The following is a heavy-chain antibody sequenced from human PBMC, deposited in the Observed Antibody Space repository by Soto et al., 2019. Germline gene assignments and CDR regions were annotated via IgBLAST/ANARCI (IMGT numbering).Heavy chain of an antibody. CDR3: ARDMGFGLSDY. CDR1: GYTFTSYA. CDR2: INAGNGNT. J-gene: IGHJ4*02. V-gene: IGHV1-3*01. D-gene: IGHD3-10*01. Sequence: ASVKVSCKASGYTFTSYAIYWVRQAPGQRLEWMGWINAGNGNTKYSQKFQGRVTITRDTSASTAYMELSSLRSEGTAVYYCARDMGFGLSDYWGQGTLVTVSS.